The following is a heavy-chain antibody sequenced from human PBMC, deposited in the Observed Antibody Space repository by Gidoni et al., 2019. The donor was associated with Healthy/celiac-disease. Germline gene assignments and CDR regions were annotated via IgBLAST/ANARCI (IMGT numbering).Heavy chain of an antibody. Sequence: CSASGFTFDDYAMHWVRQAPGKVLECVSGISWNSGSIVYADSVKGRLTIYRENDKNSLYLQMNSLRAEDTALYYCASRRGGYSYGYRDYWGQGTLVTVSS. CDR2: ISWNSGSI. J-gene: IGHJ4*02. D-gene: IGHD5-18*01. CDR3: ASRRGGYSYGYRDY. CDR1: GFTFDDYA. V-gene: IGHV3-9*01.